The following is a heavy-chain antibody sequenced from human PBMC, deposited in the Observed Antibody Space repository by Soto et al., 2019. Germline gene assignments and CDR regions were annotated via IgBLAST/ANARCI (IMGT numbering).Heavy chain of an antibody. CDR2: INHSGST. CDR3: ARGVATVVTSYFDY. J-gene: IGHJ4*02. V-gene: IGHV4-34*01. D-gene: IGHD5-12*01. CDR1: GGSISSYY. Sequence: PSETLSLTCTVSGGSISSYYWSWIRQPPGKGLEWIGEINHSGSTNYNPSLKSRVTISVGTSKNQFSLKLSSVTAADTAVYYCARGVATVVTSYFDYWGQGTLVTVSS.